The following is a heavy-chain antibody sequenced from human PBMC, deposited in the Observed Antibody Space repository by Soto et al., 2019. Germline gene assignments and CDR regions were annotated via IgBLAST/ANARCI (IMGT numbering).Heavy chain of an antibody. D-gene: IGHD2-15*01. CDR1: GDSISNVGYY. CDR2: IYYGGSA. Sequence: PSETLSLTCTVSGDSISNVGYYWNWIRQHPGKGLEWIGYIYYGGSAYYNPSLKTRAIMSMDTSKNQFSLGLRSVTAADTAVYFCGSLICSGGNCYDFDHWGQGALVTVSS. V-gene: IGHV4-31*03. CDR3: GSLICSGGNCYDFDH. J-gene: IGHJ4*02.